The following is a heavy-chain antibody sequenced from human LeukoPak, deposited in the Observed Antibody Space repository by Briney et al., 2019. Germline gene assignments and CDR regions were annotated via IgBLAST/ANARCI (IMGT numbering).Heavy chain of an antibody. CDR2: IYYSGST. D-gene: IGHD3-10*01. V-gene: IGHV4-31*03. J-gene: IGHJ4*02. Sequence: SETLSLTCTVSGGSISSGGYYWSWNRQHPGKGLEWIGYIYYSGSTYYNPSLKSRVTISVDTSKNQFSLKLSSVTAADTAVYYCARDTEGSSGSYQDWGQGTLVTVSS. CDR3: ARDTEGSSGSYQD. CDR1: GGSISSGGYY.